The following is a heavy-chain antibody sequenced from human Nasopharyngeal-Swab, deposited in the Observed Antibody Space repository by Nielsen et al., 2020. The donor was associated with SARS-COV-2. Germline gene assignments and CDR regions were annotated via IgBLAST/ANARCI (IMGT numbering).Heavy chain of an antibody. CDR1: GGSISSYY. CDR3: ARTGDLDIVVVPAALWAFDI. V-gene: IGHV4-59*01. J-gene: IGHJ3*02. CDR2: IYYSGST. D-gene: IGHD2-2*03. Sequence: GSLRLSCTVSGGSISSYYWSWIRQPPGKGLEWIGYIYYSGSTNYNPSLKSRVTISVDTSKNQFSLKLSSVTAADTAVYYCARTGDLDIVVVPAALWAFDIWGQGTTVTVSS.